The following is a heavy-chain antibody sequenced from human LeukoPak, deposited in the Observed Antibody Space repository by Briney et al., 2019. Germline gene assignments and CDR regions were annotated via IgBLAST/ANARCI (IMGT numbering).Heavy chain of an antibody. V-gene: IGHV4-39*07. CDR1: GGSISSSSYY. CDR2: IYYSGST. Sequence: KPSETLSLTCTVSGGSISSSSYYWGWIRQPPGKGLEWIGSIYYSGSTNYNPSLKSRVTISVDTSKNQFSLKLSSVTAADTAVYYCAVSSSWYEGAAGYFQHWGQGTLVTVSS. J-gene: IGHJ1*01. D-gene: IGHD6-13*01. CDR3: AVSSSWYEGAAGYFQH.